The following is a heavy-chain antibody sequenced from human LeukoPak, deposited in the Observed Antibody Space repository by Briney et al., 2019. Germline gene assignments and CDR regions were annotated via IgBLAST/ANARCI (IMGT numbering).Heavy chain of an antibody. D-gene: IGHD3-22*01. V-gene: IGHV4-59*12. CDR1: GGSISSYY. Sequence: SETLSLTCTVSGGSISSYYWSWIRQPPGKGLEWIGYIYYSGSTNYNPSLKSRVTISVDRSKNQFSLKLSSVTAEDTAVYYCAKDPAYYYDSSGYYPDAFDIWGQGTMVTVSS. J-gene: IGHJ3*02. CDR2: IYYSGST. CDR3: AKDPAYYYDSSGYYPDAFDI.